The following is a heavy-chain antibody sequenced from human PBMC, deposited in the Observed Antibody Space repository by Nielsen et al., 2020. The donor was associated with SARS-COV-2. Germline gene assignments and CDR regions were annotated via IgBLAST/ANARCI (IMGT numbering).Heavy chain of an antibody. CDR3: ARFGSYYYDSSGYYY. V-gene: IGHV5-51*01. J-gene: IGHJ4*02. Sequence: GESLKISCQTYGYSFAHYWIGWVRQMPGKGLEWLGIIYPSDSDTRYSPSFQGQVTISADKSISTAYLQWSSLKASDTAMYYCARFGSYYYDSSGYYYWGQGTLVTVSS. D-gene: IGHD3-22*01. CDR1: GYSFAHYW. CDR2: IYPSDSDT.